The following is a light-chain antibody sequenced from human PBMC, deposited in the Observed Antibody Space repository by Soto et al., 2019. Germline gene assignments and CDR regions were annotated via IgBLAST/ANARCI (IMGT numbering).Light chain of an antibody. CDR3: QQYYNWPYT. J-gene: IGKJ2*01. CDR1: PTVSNN. V-gene: IGKV3-15*01. CDR2: RAS. Sequence: EILMTQSPATLSVSPGERATLSCRASPTVSNNLAWFQQKPGRAPRLLIYRASTRATDIPASFSGSGSGTDFTLTITSLQSEDFAFYYCQQYYNWPYTFGQGTKLEIK.